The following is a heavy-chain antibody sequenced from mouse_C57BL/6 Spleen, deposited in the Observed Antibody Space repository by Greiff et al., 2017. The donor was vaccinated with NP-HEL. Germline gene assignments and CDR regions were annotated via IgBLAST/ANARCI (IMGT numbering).Heavy chain of an antibody. J-gene: IGHJ2*01. V-gene: IGHV1-53*01. CDR1: GYTFTSYW. D-gene: IGHD1-1*01. CDR3: AREDYYGSSHYFDY. CDR2: INPSNGGT. Sequence: QVHVKQPGTELVKPGASVKLSCKASGYTFTSYWMHWVKQRPGQGLEWIGNINPSNGGTNYNEKFKSKATLTVDKSSSTAYMQLSRLTSEDSAVYYCAREDYYGSSHYFDYWGQGTTLTVSS.